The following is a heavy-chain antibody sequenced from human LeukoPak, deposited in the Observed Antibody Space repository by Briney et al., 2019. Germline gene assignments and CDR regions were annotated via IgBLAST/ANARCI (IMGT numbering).Heavy chain of an antibody. V-gene: IGHV3-30*03. CDR2: ISYDGSNE. CDR3: ARVLTMVRGVTWDAFDI. CDR1: GFTFSRDS. D-gene: IGHD3-10*01. Sequence: GGSLRLSCAASGFTFSRDSMNWVRQAPGKGLEWVAVISYDGSNEYYADSVKGRFTISRDNSKNTLYLQMNSLRAEDTAVYYCARVLTMVRGVTWDAFDIWGQGTMVTVSS. J-gene: IGHJ3*02.